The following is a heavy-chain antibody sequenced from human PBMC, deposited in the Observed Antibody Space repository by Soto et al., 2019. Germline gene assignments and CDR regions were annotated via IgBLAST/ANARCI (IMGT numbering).Heavy chain of an antibody. D-gene: IGHD2-15*01. CDR1: GYSFTSYC. Sequence: GEALKISCKGSGYSFTSYCIGWVRHMPGKGLEWMGIMYPGDSDTGYRPSFQGQVTISADKSISTAYLQWSSLKASDTAMYYCAGIGGSCYSCKCYYYYGMDVWGQGTTVTVSS. V-gene: IGHV5-51*01. CDR3: AGIGGSCYSCKCYYYYGMDV. CDR2: MYPGDSDT. J-gene: IGHJ6*02.